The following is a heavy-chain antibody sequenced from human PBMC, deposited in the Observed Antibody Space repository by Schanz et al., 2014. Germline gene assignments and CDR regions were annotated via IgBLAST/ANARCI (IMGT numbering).Heavy chain of an antibody. J-gene: IGHJ4*02. D-gene: IGHD4-17*01. CDR3: TRDTDYHFDY. Sequence: VQLVESGGGVVQPGRSLRLSCAGSGFSFSDYGMHWVRQAPGKGLEWVASVNTDGGGKFYVDSVKGRFTIFRDNAKDSLYLQMNSLRAEDTAVYYCTRDTDYHFDYWGQGTLVPVSS. CDR1: GFSFSDYG. CDR2: VNTDGGGK. V-gene: IGHV3-7*01.